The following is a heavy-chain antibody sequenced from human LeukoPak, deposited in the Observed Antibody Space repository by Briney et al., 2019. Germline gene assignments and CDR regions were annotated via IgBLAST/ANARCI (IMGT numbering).Heavy chain of an antibody. CDR2: IYYSGST. J-gene: IGHJ5*02. CDR3: ARRVRGVIIVSEDWFDP. Sequence: SETLSLTCTVSGGSISSSSYYWGWIRQPPGKGLEWIGSIYYSGSTYYNPSLKSRVTISVDTSKNQFSLKLSSVTAADTAVYYCARRVRGVIIVSEDWFDPWGQGTLVTVSS. D-gene: IGHD3-10*01. V-gene: IGHV4-39*01. CDR1: GGSISSSSYY.